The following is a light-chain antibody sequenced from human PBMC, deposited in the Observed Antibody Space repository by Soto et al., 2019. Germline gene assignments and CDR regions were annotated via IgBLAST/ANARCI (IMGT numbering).Light chain of an antibody. CDR3: QQYGSSPQT. CDR2: DAS. V-gene: IGKV3-20*01. J-gene: IGKJ1*01. Sequence: EVVLTQSPVTLSLSPGERATLSCRASQSFRGLLAWYQQKPGQAPRLLIYDASTRATGIPDRFSGSGSGTDFTLTISRLEPEDFAVYSCQQYGSSPQTFGQGTKVEF. CDR1: QSFRGL.